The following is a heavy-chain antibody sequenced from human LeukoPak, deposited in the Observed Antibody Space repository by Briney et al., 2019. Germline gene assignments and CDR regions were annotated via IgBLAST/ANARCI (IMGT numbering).Heavy chain of an antibody. CDR3: ARGAMATTPFFDY. CDR1: GGSLSNYY. Sequence: SETLSLTCPVSGGSLSNYYYWTWIRPPPGKGLEWIGYVYYTGSTNFNPSLKSRVTMSLDTSRNQFSLKLTSLTAADTAVYYCARGAMATTPFFDYWGQGTLVTVSS. J-gene: IGHJ4*02. CDR2: VYYTGST. D-gene: IGHD5-24*01. V-gene: IGHV4-59*01.